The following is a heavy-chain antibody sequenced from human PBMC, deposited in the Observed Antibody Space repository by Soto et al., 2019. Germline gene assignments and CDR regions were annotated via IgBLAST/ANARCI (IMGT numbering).Heavy chain of an antibody. V-gene: IGHV4-31*03. J-gene: IGHJ5*02. CDR1: GGSISSGGYY. D-gene: IGHD6-6*01. CDR3: ASLYSSSSSWFDP. Sequence: SETLSLTCTVSGGSISSGGYYWSWIRQHPGKGLEWIGYIYYSGSTYYNPSLKSRVTISVDTSKNQFSLKLSSVTAADTAVYYCASLYSSSSSWFDPWGQGTLVTSPQ. CDR2: IYYSGST.